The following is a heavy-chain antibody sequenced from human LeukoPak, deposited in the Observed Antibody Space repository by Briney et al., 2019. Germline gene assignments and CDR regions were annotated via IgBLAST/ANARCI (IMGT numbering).Heavy chain of an antibody. D-gene: IGHD1-26*01. V-gene: IGHV3-30*02. Sequence: GGSLRLSCAASGFTFSSYWMSWVRQAPGKGLEWVAFTQYDGSNQFYADSVKGRFTISRDNGKNTLYLQMNSLGAEDTAVYYCAKDQAGAWGQGTRVTVSS. CDR1: GFTFSSYW. CDR2: TQYDGSNQ. J-gene: IGHJ5*02. CDR3: AKDQAGA.